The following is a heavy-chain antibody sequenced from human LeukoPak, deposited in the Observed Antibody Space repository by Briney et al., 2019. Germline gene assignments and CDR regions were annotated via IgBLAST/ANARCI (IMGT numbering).Heavy chain of an antibody. D-gene: IGHD6-19*01. CDR3: ARDRGRSSSGWSTTAYFDY. CDR2: IWYDGSKK. CDR1: GFTFSSYG. J-gene: IGHJ4*02. V-gene: IGHV3-33*01. Sequence: PGGSLRLSCAASGFTFSSYGMHWVRQAPGKGLEWVAVIWYDGSKKYYADAVKGRFTISRDNSKNTLYLQMNSLRAEDTGVYYCARDRGRSSSGWSTTAYFDYWGQGTLVTVSS.